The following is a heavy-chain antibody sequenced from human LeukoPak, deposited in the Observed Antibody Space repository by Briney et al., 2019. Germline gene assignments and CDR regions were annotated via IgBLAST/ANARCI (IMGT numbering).Heavy chain of an antibody. Sequence: GGSLRLSCATSGFTFSNYWMTWVRQAPGKGLEWVANISRDGSERYYVDSVKGRFTISRDDAKSSLYLQMNSLRAEDTAVYYCARRNAMDVWGQGTTVIVFS. CDR3: ARRNAMDV. J-gene: IGHJ6*02. CDR2: ISRDGSER. V-gene: IGHV3-7*03. CDR1: GFTFSNYW.